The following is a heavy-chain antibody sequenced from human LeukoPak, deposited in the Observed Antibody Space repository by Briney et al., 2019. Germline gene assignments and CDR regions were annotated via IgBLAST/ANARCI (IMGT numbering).Heavy chain of an antibody. CDR1: GDSFSSYG. J-gene: IGHJ5*02. CDR3: ARAPRCNTNSCNSWFDP. D-gene: IGHD2-8*01. V-gene: IGHV1-18*01. CDR2: INVNT. Sequence: ASVKVSRKASGDSFSSYGISWLRQAPGQGLEWMGWINVNTKYAQKFQGRVTMTTDTSKTTAYMELRSLRSDDTAVYYCARAPRCNTNSCNSWFDPWGQGTLVTVSS.